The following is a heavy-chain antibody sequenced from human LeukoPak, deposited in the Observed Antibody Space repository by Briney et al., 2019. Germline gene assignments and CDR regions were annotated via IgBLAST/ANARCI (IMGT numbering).Heavy chain of an antibody. J-gene: IGHJ5*02. CDR1: GGTFSSYA. V-gene: IGHV1-69*13. Sequence: ASVKVSCKASGGTFSSYAISWVRQAPGQGLEWMGGIIPIFGTANYAQKFQGRVTITADESTSTAYMELSSLRSEDTAVYYCARGGQYYYDSSGYLGVGNWFDPWGQGTLVTVSS. D-gene: IGHD3-22*01. CDR2: IIPIFGTA. CDR3: ARGGQYYYDSSGYLGVGNWFDP.